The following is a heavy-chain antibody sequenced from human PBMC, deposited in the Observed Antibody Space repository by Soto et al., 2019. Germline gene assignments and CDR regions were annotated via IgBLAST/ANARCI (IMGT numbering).Heavy chain of an antibody. J-gene: IGHJ6*02. CDR3: ARESHYYGSGSYEYYYGMDV. CDR2: IKQDGSEK. V-gene: IGHV3-7*01. D-gene: IGHD3-10*01. CDR1: GFTFSSYW. Sequence: PGGSLRLSCAASGFTFSSYWMSWVRQAPGKGLEWVANIKQDGSEKYYVDSVKGRFTISRDNAKNSLYLQMNSLRAEDTAAYYCARESHYYGSGSYEYYYGMDVWGQGTTVTVSS.